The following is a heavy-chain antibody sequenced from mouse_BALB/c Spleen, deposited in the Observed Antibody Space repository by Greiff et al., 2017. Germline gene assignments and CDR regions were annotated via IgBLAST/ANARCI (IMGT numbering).Heavy chain of an antibody. CDR2: ISNGGGST. CDR3: AFQLTGRGYFDY. D-gene: IGHD4-1*01. Sequence: EVQLVESGGGLVQPGGSLKLSCAASGFTFSSYTMSWVRQTPEKRLEWVAYISNGGGSTYYPDTVKGRFTISRDNAKNNLYLQMSSLKSEDTAMYYCAFQLTGRGYFDYWGQGTTLTVSS. CDR1: GFTFSSYT. J-gene: IGHJ2*01. V-gene: IGHV5-12-2*01.